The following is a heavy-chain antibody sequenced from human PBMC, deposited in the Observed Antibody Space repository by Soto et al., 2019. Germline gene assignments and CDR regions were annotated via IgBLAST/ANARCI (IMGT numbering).Heavy chain of an antibody. CDR1: GFTFSSYG. Sequence: QVQLVESGGGVVQPGRSLRLSCAASGFTFSSYGMHWVRQAPGKGLEWMAVIWYDGSNKYYADSVKGRFTISRDNSKNTLYLQMNSLRAEDTAVYYCARALGVYCGGDCALDYWGQGTLVTVSS. CDR3: ARALGVYCGGDCALDY. D-gene: IGHD2-21*02. V-gene: IGHV3-33*01. CDR2: IWYDGSNK. J-gene: IGHJ4*02.